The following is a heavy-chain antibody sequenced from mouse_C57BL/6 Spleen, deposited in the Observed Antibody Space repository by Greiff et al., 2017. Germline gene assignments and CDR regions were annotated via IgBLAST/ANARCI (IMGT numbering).Heavy chain of an antibody. CDR3: ARAFYTAMDD. J-gene: IGHJ4*01. V-gene: IGHV7-1*01. D-gene: IGHD2-12*01. CDR2: IRNKANDYTT. CDR1: EFTFSDFY. Sequence: EVKLVESGGGLVQSGRSLRLSCAASEFTFSDFYMEWVRQAPGKGLEWIAAIRNKANDYTTEYSASVKGRFIVSRDTSQSILYLQMNALRAEATAIYYCARAFYTAMDDWGQGTSVTVSS.